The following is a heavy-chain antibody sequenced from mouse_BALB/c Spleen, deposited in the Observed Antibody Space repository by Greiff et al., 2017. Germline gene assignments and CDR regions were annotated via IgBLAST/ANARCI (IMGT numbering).Heavy chain of an antibody. Sequence: EVQVVESGGGLVQPGGSLRLSCATSGFTFTDYYMSWVRQPPGKALEWLGFIRNKANGYTTEYSASVKGRFTISRDNSQSILYLQMNTLRAEDSATYYCARGDGTYYAMDYWGQGTSVTVSS. CDR1: GFTFTDYY. J-gene: IGHJ4*01. CDR2: IRNKANGYTT. D-gene: IGHD1-2*01. CDR3: ARGDGTYYAMDY. V-gene: IGHV7-3*02.